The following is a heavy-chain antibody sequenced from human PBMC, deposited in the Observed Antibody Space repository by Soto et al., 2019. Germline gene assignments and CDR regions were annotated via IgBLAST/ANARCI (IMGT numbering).Heavy chain of an antibody. CDR1: GYTFTGYY. CDR3: ASALRGYSGYALDY. CDR2: INPNSGGT. J-gene: IGHJ4*02. Sequence: ASVKVSCKASGYTFTGYYMHWVRRAPGQGLEWMGWINPNSGGTNYAQKFQGWVTMTRDTSISTAYMELSRLRSDDTAVYYCASALRGYSGYALDYWGQGTLVTVSS. V-gene: IGHV1-2*04. D-gene: IGHD5-12*01.